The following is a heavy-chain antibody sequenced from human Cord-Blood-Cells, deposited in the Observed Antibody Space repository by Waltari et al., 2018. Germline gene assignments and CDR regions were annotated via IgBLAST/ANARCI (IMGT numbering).Heavy chain of an antibody. D-gene: IGHD2-8*02. J-gene: IGHJ4*02. V-gene: IGHV4-38-2*02. CDR2: IYHSGST. Sequence: QVQLRESGPGLVKPSETLSLTCTVSGYSISSGYYWGWIRQPPGKGLEWIGSIYHSGSTYYNPSLKSRVTISVDTSKNQFSLKLSSVTAADTAVYYCATGGYDYWGQGTLVTVSS. CDR3: ATGGYDY. CDR1: GYSISSGYY.